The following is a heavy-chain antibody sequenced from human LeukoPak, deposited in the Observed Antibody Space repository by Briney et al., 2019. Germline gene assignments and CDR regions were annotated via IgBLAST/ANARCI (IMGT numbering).Heavy chain of an antibody. V-gene: IGHV1-18*01. J-gene: IGHJ3*02. CDR2: ISAYNGNT. Sequence: GESLKISCKGSGYSFTSYGISWVRQAPGQGLEWMGWISAYNGNTSYAQKLQGRVTMTTDTSTSTAYMELRSLRSDDTAVYYCARVYSWDHRMVDAFDTWGQGTMVTVSS. CDR1: GYSFTSYG. CDR3: ARVYSWDHRMVDAFDT. D-gene: IGHD1-26*01.